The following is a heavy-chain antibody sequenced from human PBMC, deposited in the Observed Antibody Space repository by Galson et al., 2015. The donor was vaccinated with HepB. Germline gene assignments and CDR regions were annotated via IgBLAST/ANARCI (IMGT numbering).Heavy chain of an antibody. V-gene: IGHV3-48*04. D-gene: IGHD3-10*01. CDR1: GFTFSSYS. Sequence: SLRLSCAASGFTFSSYSMNWVRQAPGKGLEWVSYISSSSSTIYYADSVKGRFTISRDNAKNSLYLQMNSLRAEDTAVYYCARGYGSGSYYTDGRNWFDPWGQGTLVTVSS. CDR3: ARGYGSGSYYTDGRNWFDP. CDR2: ISSSSSTI. J-gene: IGHJ5*02.